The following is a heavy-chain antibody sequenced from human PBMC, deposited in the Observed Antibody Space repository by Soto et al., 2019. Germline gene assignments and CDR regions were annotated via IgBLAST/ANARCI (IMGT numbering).Heavy chain of an antibody. J-gene: IGHJ4*02. V-gene: IGHV3-9*01. D-gene: IGHD2-21*02. Sequence: QTGGSLRLSCAASGFTFDDYAMHWVRQAPGKGLEWVSGISWNSGSIGYADSVKGRFTISRDNAKNSLYLQMNSLRAEDTALYYCAKDTCGGDCYSPLFDYWGQGTLVTVSS. CDR3: AKDTCGGDCYSPLFDY. CDR2: ISWNSGSI. CDR1: GFTFDDYA.